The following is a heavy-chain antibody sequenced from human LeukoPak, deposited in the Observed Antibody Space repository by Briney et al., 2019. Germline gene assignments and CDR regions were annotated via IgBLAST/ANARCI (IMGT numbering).Heavy chain of an antibody. D-gene: IGHD6-13*01. Sequence: SETLSLTCAVSGGSISSSNWWSWVRQPPGKGLEWIGEIYHSGSTNYNPSLKSRVTISADKSKNQFSLRLSSVTAADTVVYYCARGLGSSWSHFDYWGQGTLVSVSS. CDR2: IYHSGST. J-gene: IGHJ4*02. CDR1: GGSISSSNW. V-gene: IGHV4-4*02. CDR3: ARGLGSSWSHFDY.